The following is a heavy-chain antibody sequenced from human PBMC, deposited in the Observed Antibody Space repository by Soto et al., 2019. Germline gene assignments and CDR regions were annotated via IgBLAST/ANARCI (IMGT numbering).Heavy chain of an antibody. CDR1: GFTFSSSS. CDR2: LDTLSSTM. CDR3: TGGGVSSGPGY. J-gene: IGHJ4*02. V-gene: IGHV3-48*01. Sequence: EVQLVESGGGLVQPGGSLRLSCAASGFTFSSSSMNWGRQAPGKGLEWVSFLDTLSSTMYYADSVRGRFTISRDNAKNSLYLRMNSLRAEDTAIYYGTGGGVSSGPGYWGQGTLVTVSS. D-gene: IGHD3-16*01.